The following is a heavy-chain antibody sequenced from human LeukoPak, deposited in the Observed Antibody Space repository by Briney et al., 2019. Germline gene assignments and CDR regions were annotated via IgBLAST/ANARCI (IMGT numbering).Heavy chain of an antibody. Sequence: ASVKVSCKASGYTFTGYYMHWVRQAPGQGLEWMGWINPNSGGTNYAQKFQGRVTMTRDTSISTAYMELSRLRSDDTAVYYCARESTTTGPNWFDPWGHGTLVTVSS. CDR3: ARESTTTGPNWFDP. CDR2: INPNSGGT. CDR1: GYTFTGYY. V-gene: IGHV1-2*02. J-gene: IGHJ5*02. D-gene: IGHD1-1*01.